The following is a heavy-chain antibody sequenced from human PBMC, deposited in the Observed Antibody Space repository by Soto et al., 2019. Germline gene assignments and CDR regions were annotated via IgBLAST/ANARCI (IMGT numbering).Heavy chain of an antibody. V-gene: IGHV4-38-2*02. Sequence: NPSETLSLTCTVSGYSIRNGYYWGWIRQPPGKGLEWIGTIYHSGSTYYNPSLKSRVTISVDASENHFSLKLSSVTAADTAVYYCARVGPYCGGDCYSPPPWGQGTLVTVSS. D-gene: IGHD2-21*02. CDR1: GYSIRNGYY. J-gene: IGHJ5*02. CDR3: ARVGPYCGGDCYSPPP. CDR2: IYHSGST.